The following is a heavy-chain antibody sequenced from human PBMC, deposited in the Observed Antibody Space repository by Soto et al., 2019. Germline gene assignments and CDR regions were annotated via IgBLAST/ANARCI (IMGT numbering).Heavy chain of an antibody. J-gene: IGHJ3*01. CDR1: GFTFSDYA. CDR3: TKGEKTGRGPPLDCDV. V-gene: IGHV3-30*18. D-gene: IGHD2-2*03. CDR2: VSSDGNRK. Sequence: QVQLVESAGGVVQPGGSLRLSCSTSGFTFSDYAMQWVRQAPGKGLELVAGVSSDGNRKYYGTSVKGRFAISKDESSGTLFLKMDSLGPDDTAIYFCTKGEKTGRGPPLDCDVWGQGTTVTVSS.